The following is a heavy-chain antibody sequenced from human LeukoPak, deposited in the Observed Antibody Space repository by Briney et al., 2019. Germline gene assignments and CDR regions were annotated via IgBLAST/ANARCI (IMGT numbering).Heavy chain of an antibody. CDR1: GGSISSHY. D-gene: IGHD3-22*01. CDR3: AREFKSSGAYYFDY. V-gene: IGHV4-59*11. Sequence: PSETLSLTCTVSGGSISSHYWSWIRQSPGKGLEWIGYIYYSGSTNYNPSLKSRVTISVDTSKNQFSLKLSSVTAADTAVYYCAREFKSSGAYYFDYWGQGTLVTVSS. J-gene: IGHJ4*02. CDR2: IYYSGST.